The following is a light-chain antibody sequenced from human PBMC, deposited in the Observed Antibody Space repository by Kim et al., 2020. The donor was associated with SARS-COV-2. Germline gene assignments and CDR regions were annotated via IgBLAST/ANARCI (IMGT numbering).Light chain of an antibody. V-gene: IGKV3-20*01. CDR2: GAS. Sequence: PPGGRATLSSRPSHRVSTTSLAWSQPSPGHAPRLLTYGASRRATAIPARSSASGSGTDFTPTISSREPEDFVVFNCQQYGSHPRTFCGGTTVDIK. CDR3: QQYGSHPRT. CDR1: HRVSTTS. J-gene: IGKJ4*01.